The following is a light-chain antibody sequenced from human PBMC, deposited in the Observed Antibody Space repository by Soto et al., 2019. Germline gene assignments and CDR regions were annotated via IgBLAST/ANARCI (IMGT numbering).Light chain of an antibody. V-gene: IGKV3-15*01. CDR1: QSVSTN. J-gene: IGKJ1*01. CDR2: GSS. Sequence: ETVMTQSPATLSVSPGERATLSCRASQSVSTNLAWYQQKPGQPPRLLIYGSSTRATGIPARFSGGGSGTEFTLTISSLQSEDFAGYYCQQYNNWPTWTFCQGT. CDR3: QQYNNWPTWT.